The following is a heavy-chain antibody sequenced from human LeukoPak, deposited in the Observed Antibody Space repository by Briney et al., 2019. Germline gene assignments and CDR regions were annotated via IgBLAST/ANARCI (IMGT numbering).Heavy chain of an antibody. D-gene: IGHD3-10*01. V-gene: IGHV4-59*12. Sequence: SETLSLTCTVSGGSISSYYWSWIRQPPGKGLEWIGYIYYSGSTNYNPSLKSRVTISVDTSKNQFSLKLSSVTAADTAVYYCARARGGSGSLPNDYWGQGTLVTVSS. CDR1: GGSISSYY. CDR3: ARARGGSGSLPNDY. J-gene: IGHJ4*02. CDR2: IYYSGST.